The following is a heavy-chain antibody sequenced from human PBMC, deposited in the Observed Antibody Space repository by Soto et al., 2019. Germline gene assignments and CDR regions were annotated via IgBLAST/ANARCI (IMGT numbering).Heavy chain of an antibody. V-gene: IGHV4-39*01. J-gene: IGHJ2*01. CDR1: GGSISSSSYY. CDR3: ARRPYGVGNWYFDL. CDR2: IYYSGST. Sequence: QLQLQESGPGLVKPSETLSLTCTVSGGSISSSSYYWGWIRQPPGKGLEWIGSIYYSGSTYYNPSLKSRVTISVDTSKNQFSLKLSSVTAADTAVYYCARRPYGVGNWYFDLWGRGTLVTVSS. D-gene: IGHD4-17*01.